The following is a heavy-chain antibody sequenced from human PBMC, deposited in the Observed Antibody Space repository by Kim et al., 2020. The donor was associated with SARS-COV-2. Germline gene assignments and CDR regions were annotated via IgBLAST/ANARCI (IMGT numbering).Heavy chain of an antibody. V-gene: IGHV4-59*01. Sequence: SRVTISVDTSKNQFSLKLSSVTAADTAVYYCAREGARGFWRAGRDNWFDPWGQGTLVTVSS. D-gene: IGHD3-3*01. J-gene: IGHJ5*02. CDR3: AREGARGFWRAGRDNWFDP.